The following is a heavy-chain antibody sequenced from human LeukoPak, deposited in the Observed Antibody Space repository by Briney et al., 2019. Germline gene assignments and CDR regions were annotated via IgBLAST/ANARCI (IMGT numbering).Heavy chain of an antibody. CDR1: GGTFSSYA. CDR2: IIPIFGTA. D-gene: IGHD3-22*01. V-gene: IGHV1-69*05. CDR3: ARDYYDSSGYYPDY. Sequence: GSSVKVSCKASGGTFSSYAISWVRQAPGQGLEWMGGIIPIFGTANYAQKFQGRVTITTDESTSTAYMELSSLRSDDTAVYYCARDYYDSSGYYPDYWGQGTLVTVSS. J-gene: IGHJ4*02.